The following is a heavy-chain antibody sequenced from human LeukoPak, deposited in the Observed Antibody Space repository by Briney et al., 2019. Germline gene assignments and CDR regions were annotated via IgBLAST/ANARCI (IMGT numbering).Heavy chain of an antibody. Sequence: ASVKVSCMSRGYTFTSYDINWVRQATGQGLEWMGWMNPNSGNTGYAQKFQGRVTMTSNTSISTAYMELSSLRSEDTAVYYCARGPYYYDSSGNQIDYWGQGTLVTVSS. CDR2: MNPNSGNT. D-gene: IGHD3-22*01. CDR3: ARGPYYYDSSGNQIDY. J-gene: IGHJ4*02. CDR1: GYTFTSYD. V-gene: IGHV1-8*01.